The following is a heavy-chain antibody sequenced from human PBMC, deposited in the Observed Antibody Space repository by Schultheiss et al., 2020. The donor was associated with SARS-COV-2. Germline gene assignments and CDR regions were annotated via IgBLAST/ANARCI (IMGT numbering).Heavy chain of an antibody. CDR3: ATTLDYCTNGVCYSGAFDI. CDR1: GCSISSGGYD. J-gene: IGHJ3*02. V-gene: IGHV4-61*02. D-gene: IGHD2-8*01. Sequence: SETLSLTCTVSGCSISSGGYDWSWIRQHPGKGLEWIGRNDTSGSTNYNPSVKSRVTISVDTSKNQFSLKLSSVIAADTAVYYCATTLDYCTNGVCYSGAFDIWGQGTMVTVSS. CDR2: NDTSGST.